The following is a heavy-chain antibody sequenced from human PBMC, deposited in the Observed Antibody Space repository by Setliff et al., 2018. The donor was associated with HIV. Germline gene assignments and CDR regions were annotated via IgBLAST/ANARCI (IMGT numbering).Heavy chain of an antibody. V-gene: IGHV3-23*01. CDR2: ISAGGNRT. D-gene: IGHD2-15*01. CDR1: GFSITSYA. Sequence: GGSLRLSCAASGFSITSYAMSWVRQAPGKGLEWVSGISAGGNRTNYVGSVRGRFTISRDSSKSILYLQLNSLGAEDTALYYCAILGYCNGGSCFGGSTWNYYMDVWGKGTTVTVSS. J-gene: IGHJ6*03. CDR3: AILGYCNGGSCFGGSTWNYYMDV.